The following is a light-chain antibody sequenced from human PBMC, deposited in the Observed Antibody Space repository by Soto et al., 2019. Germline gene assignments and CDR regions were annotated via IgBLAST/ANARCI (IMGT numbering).Light chain of an antibody. V-gene: IGKV3-20*01. CDR1: QSVSSY. Sequence: IGLTQSPATLSLKPGERATLSCRASQSVSSYLAWYHQKPGQAPRLLIYGASSRATGIPDRFSGSGSGTDFTLTISRVEHEDFAAFYCQQYGSSPLTFGGGTKVDI. CDR3: QQYGSSPLT. J-gene: IGKJ4*01. CDR2: GAS.